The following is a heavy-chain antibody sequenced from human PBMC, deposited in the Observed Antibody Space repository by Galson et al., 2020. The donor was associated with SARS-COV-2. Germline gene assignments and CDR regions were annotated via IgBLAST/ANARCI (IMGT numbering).Heavy chain of an antibody. Sequence: ASETLSLTCTVSGGSISSYYWSWIRQPAGKGLEWIGRIYTSGSTNYNPSLKSRVTMSVDTSKNQFSLKLSSVTAADTAVYYCARTLGVIRTRNYSSSWTWAFDIWGQGTMVTVSS. CDR1: GGSISSYY. D-gene: IGHD6-13*01. CDR2: IYTSGST. V-gene: IGHV4-4*07. CDR3: ARTLGVIRTRNYSSSWTWAFDI. J-gene: IGHJ3*02.